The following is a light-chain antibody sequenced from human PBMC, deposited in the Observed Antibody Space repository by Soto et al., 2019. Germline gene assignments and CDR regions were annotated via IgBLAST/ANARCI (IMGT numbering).Light chain of an antibody. CDR3: SSYTSSSTSHVL. Sequence: QSALTQPASVSGSPRQSITISCTGTSSDVGDYDYVSWYQQHPGKAPKLMIYEVSSRPSGVSNRFSGSKSGNTASLTISGLQAEDEADYYCSSYTSSSTSHVLFGGGTKVTVL. CDR1: SSDVGDYDY. J-gene: IGLJ2*01. V-gene: IGLV2-14*01. CDR2: EVS.